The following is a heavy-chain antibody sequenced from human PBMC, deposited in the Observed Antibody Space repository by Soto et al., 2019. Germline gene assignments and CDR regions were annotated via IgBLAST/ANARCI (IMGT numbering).Heavy chain of an antibody. CDR3: ARHGSIAVPGTNLWYYYYGMDV. Sequence: GESLKISCKGSGYNFTSYWISWVRQMPGKGLEWMGRIVPSDSYTNYSPSFQGHVTISADKSISTAYLQWSSLKASDTAMYYCARHGSIAVPGTNLWYYYYGMDVWGLGTTVTVSS. V-gene: IGHV5-10-1*01. CDR2: IVPSDSYT. D-gene: IGHD6-13*01. CDR1: GYNFTSYW. J-gene: IGHJ6*02.